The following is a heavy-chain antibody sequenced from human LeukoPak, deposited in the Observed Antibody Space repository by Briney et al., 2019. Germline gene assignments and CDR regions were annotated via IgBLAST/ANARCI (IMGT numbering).Heavy chain of an antibody. D-gene: IGHD2/OR15-2a*01. CDR1: GGSISSSSYY. Sequence: SETLSLTCTVSGGSISSSSYYWRWIRQPPGKGLEWIGSIYYSGSTYYNPSLKSRVTISVDTSKNQFSLKLSSVTAADTAVYYCARHTVGPLYYFDYWGQGTLVTVSS. V-gene: IGHV4-39*07. CDR2: IYYSGST. J-gene: IGHJ4*02. CDR3: ARHTVGPLYYFDY.